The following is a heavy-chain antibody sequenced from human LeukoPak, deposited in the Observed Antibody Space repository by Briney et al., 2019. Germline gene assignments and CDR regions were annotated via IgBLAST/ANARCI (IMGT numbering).Heavy chain of an antibody. Sequence: GGSLRLSCAASGFTFDDYGMSWVRQAPGKGLEWVSGINWNGGSTGYADSVKGRFTISRDNAKNSLYLQMNSLRAEDTALYYCARDPWVLRYYGSGSSIDYWGQGTLVTVSS. V-gene: IGHV3-20*04. D-gene: IGHD3-10*01. CDR1: GFTFDDYG. CDR2: INWNGGST. J-gene: IGHJ4*02. CDR3: ARDPWVLRYYGSGSSIDY.